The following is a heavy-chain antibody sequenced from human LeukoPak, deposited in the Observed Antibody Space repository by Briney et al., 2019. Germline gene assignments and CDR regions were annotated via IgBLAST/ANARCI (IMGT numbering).Heavy chain of an antibody. V-gene: IGHV1-8*01. J-gene: IGHJ4*02. D-gene: IGHD3-9*01. CDR1: GYTFTSYD. CDR3: ASLYHDILTGYYCDY. Sequence: GASVKVSCKASGYTFTSYDINWVRQATGQGLEWMGWMNPNSGNTGYAQKFQGRVTMTRNTSISTAYMELSSLRSEDTAVYYCASLYHDILTGYYCDYWGQGTLVTVSS. CDR2: MNPNSGNT.